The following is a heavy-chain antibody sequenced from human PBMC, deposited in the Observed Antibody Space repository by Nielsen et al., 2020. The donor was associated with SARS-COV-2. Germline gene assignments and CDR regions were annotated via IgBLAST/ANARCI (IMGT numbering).Heavy chain of an antibody. V-gene: IGHV3-23*01. CDR2: ISETGGLK. D-gene: IGHD5-18*01. CDR1: GFTFNSHV. Sequence: GESLKISCAASGFTFNSHVMTWVRQAPGKGLEWVSGISETGGLKYYSESLKGRFTISRDNSKSTLHLLMNSLRVEDTAVYYCVKGLRSEGRSWIHLWVRYAMDVWGQGTMVAVSS. J-gene: IGHJ6*02. CDR3: VKGLRSEGRSWIHLWVRYAMDV.